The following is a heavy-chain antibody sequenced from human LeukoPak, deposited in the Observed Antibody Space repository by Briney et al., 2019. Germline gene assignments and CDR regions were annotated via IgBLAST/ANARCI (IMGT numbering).Heavy chain of an antibody. Sequence: GGSLRLSCAASGFTFRSYGMHWVRQAPGKGLEWVAIVWYDGNNKYYADSVKGRFTVSRDNSKDTVSLQLNSLRAEDTAVYHCARGSGAAAGAFDYWGQGTLVTVPS. J-gene: IGHJ4*02. V-gene: IGHV3-33*01. CDR1: GFTFRSYG. D-gene: IGHD6-13*01. CDR3: ARGSGAAAGAFDY. CDR2: VWYDGNNK.